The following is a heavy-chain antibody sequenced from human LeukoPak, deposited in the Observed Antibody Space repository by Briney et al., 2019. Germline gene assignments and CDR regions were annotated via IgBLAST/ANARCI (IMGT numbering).Heavy chain of an antibody. CDR2: IYSGGST. CDR3: ARLIGVGATSYFDY. CDR1: GFTVSSNY. D-gene: IGHD1-26*01. V-gene: IGHV3-53*01. J-gene: IGHJ4*02. Sequence: EPGGSLRLSCAASGFTVSSNYMSWVRQAPGKGLEWVSVIYSGGSTYYADSVKGRFTISRDNSKNTLYLQMNSLRAEDTAVYYCARLIGVGATSYFDYWGQGTLVTVSS.